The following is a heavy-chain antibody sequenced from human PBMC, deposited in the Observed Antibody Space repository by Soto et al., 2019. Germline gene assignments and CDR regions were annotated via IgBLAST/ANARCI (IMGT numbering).Heavy chain of an antibody. J-gene: IGHJ5*01. Sequence: PSETLSLTCTVSGGSIRSYYWTWIRQPPGKGLEWLGYIFYSGSTFYNPSLKSRVTISIHTSKSQFSLQLTSVTAADTAVYYCARGEADTAMVDSWGHGTLVTVSS. CDR1: GGSIRSYY. V-gene: IGHV4-59*01. CDR2: IFYSGST. CDR3: ARGEADTAMVDS. D-gene: IGHD5-18*01.